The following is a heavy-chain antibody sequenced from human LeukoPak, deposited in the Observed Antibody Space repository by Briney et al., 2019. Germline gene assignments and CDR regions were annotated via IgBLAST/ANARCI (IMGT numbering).Heavy chain of an antibody. D-gene: IGHD1-26*01. V-gene: IGHV3-74*03. CDR2: INGDGSST. Sequence: GGSLRLSCAASGFTFSSYWMHWVRQGPGKGLVWVSRINGDGSSTMYADSVKGRFTISSDNAKDTLYLQMNSLRAEDTAVYYCARDLLGWELHYFDYWGQGTLVTVSS. CDR3: ARDLLGWELHYFDY. J-gene: IGHJ4*02. CDR1: GFTFSSYW.